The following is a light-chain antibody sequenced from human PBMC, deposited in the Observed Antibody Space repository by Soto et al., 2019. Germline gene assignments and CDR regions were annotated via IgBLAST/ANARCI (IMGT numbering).Light chain of an antibody. V-gene: IGKV3-15*01. CDR2: GAS. Sequence: IVLTQSPDTLSVSLGERATLSCRATQSVDTYLAWYQQRPGQSPRLLIYGASTRATDVPGRFSGSGSGTEFALTITSLQSEDFAVYYCQQYNDWPRTFGQGTKVEIK. CDR3: QQYNDWPRT. J-gene: IGKJ1*01. CDR1: QSVDTY.